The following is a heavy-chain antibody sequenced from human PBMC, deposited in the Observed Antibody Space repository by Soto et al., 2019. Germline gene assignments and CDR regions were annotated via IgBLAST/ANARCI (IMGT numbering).Heavy chain of an antibody. CDR3: AREYQPTNWFDP. CDR2: IYYSGST. V-gene: IGHV4-31*03. J-gene: IGHJ5*02. D-gene: IGHD2-2*01. Sequence: SETLSLTCTVSGGSISSGGYYWSWIRQHPGKGLEWIGYIYYSGSTYYNPSLKSRVTISVDTSKNQFSLKLSSVTAADTAVYYCAREYQPTNWFDPWGQGTLVTVSS. CDR1: GGSISSGGYY.